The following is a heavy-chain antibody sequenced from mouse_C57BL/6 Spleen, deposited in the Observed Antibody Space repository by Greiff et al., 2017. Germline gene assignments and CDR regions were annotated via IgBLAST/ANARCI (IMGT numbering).Heavy chain of an antibody. J-gene: IGHJ3*01. D-gene: IGHD2-3*01. V-gene: IGHV1-59*01. CDR1: GYTFTSYW. CDR3: AYDGAFAY. CDR2: IDPSDSYT. Sequence: VQLKQPGAELVRPGTSVKLSCKASGYTFTSYWMHWVKQRPGQGLEWIGVIDPSDSYTNYNQKFKGKATLTVDTSSSTAYMQLSSLTSEDSAVYYCAYDGAFAYWGQGTLVTVSA.